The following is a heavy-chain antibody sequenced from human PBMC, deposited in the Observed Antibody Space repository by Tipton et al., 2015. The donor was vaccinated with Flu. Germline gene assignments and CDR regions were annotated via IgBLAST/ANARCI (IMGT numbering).Heavy chain of an antibody. CDR3: ARVNCGGDCPNDAFDI. Sequence: RSLRLSCAASGFTFSSYGMHWVRQAPGKGLEWVAVIWYDGSNKYYADSVKGRFTISRDNSKNTLYLQMNSLRAEDTAVYYCARVNCGGDCPNDAFDIWGQGTMVTVSS. V-gene: IGHV3-33*01. CDR1: GFTFSSYG. CDR2: IWYDGSNK. J-gene: IGHJ3*02. D-gene: IGHD2-21*01.